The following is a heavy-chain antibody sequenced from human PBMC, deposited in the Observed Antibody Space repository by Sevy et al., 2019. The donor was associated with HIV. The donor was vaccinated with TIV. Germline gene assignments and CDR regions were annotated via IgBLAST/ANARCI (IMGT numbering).Heavy chain of an antibody. D-gene: IGHD3-10*01. J-gene: IGHJ6*02. Sequence: GGSLRLSCAASGFTFSDYYMSWIRQAPGKGLEWVSYISSSGSTIYYADSVKGRFTISRDNAKNSLYLQMNSLGAEDTAIYYCTRGSGIDYYEKGMDLWGQGTTVTVSS. CDR1: GFTFSDYY. CDR3: TRGSGIDYYEKGMDL. V-gene: IGHV3-11*01. CDR2: ISSSGSTI.